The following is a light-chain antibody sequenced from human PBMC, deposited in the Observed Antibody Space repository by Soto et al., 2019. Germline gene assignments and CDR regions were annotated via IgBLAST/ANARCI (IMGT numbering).Light chain of an antibody. CDR2: ENN. V-gene: IGLV1-40*01. Sequence: QSVLTQPPSVSEAPGQRVTMSRTGSSSNIGAGYEAHWYQQVPGTAPKLLIYENNNRPSGVPDRFSGSKSGTSASLAITGLQAEDEAEYYCQSYDSSLSGYVFGTGTKVTVL. CDR1: SSNIGAGYE. J-gene: IGLJ1*01. CDR3: QSYDSSLSGYV.